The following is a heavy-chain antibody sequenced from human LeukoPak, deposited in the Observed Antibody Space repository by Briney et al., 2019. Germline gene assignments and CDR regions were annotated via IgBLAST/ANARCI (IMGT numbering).Heavy chain of an antibody. CDR1: GASINTADYY. Sequence: SQTLSLTCNVSGASINTADYYWTWIRQPPGTGLEWIGYISYSGTPYYNPSLNGRVTISLDTSKNQFSLKLNSVTAADTAMYYCARDRYGDFEDYWGHGTLVTVSS. V-gene: IGHV4-30-4*08. CDR3: ARDRYGDFEDY. J-gene: IGHJ4*01. CDR2: ISYSGTP. D-gene: IGHD4-17*01.